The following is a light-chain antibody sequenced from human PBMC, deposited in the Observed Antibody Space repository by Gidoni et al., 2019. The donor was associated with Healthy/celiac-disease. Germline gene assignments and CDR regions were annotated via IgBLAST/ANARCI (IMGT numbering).Light chain of an antibody. CDR2: GAS. V-gene: IGKV3-20*01. J-gene: IGKJ3*01. CDR3: QQYGSSLFT. CDR1: HSVSSSY. Sequence: EILLTQSPGTLSLSPGERATLSCRASHSVSSSYLAWYQQKPGQALRLLIYGASSRATGITDRFSGSGSGTDFTLTISRLEPEDFAVYSWQQYGSSLFTFGPGTKVEIK.